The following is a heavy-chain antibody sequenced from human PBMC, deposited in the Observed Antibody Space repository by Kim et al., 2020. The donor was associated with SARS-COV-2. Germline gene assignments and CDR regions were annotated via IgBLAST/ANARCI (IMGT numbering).Heavy chain of an antibody. J-gene: IGHJ6*03. CDR2: VNHSGST. CDR1: SGSFSDYN. CDR3: APATRDHYYMDV. D-gene: IGHD2-15*01. V-gene: IGHV4-34*01. Sequence: SETLSLTCAVYSGSFSDYNWSWIRQSPGKGLEWIGEVNHSGSTNYNPSLKSRVTISVDTSKNQFSLKVSSVTAADTAVYFCAPATRDHYYMDVWGRGTTVTVSS.